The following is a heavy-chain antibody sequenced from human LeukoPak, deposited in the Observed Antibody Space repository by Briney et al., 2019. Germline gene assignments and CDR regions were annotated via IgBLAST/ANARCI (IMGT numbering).Heavy chain of an antibody. V-gene: IGHV5-51*01. CDR3: ARFSSGSYSGYDVAFDY. D-gene: IGHD5-12*01. CDR1: GYSFTSYW. CDR2: IYPGDSDT. Sequence: GESLKISCKGSGYSFTSYWIGWVRQMPGKGLEWMEIIYPGDSDTRYSPSFQGQVTISADKSISTAYLQWSSLKASDTAMYYCARFSSGSYSGYDVAFDYWGQGTLVTVSS. J-gene: IGHJ4*02.